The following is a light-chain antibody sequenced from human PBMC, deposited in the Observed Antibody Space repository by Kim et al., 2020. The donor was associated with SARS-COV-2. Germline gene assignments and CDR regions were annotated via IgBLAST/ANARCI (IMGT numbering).Light chain of an antibody. J-gene: IGLJ2*01. CDR3: SSYTSSSTLG. CDR1: SSDVGGYNY. V-gene: IGLV2-14*03. CDR2: DVG. Sequence: GESITISCTGTSSDVGGYNYVSWYQQHPGKAPKLMIYDVGNRPSGVSNRFSGSKSGNTASLTISGLQAEDEADYYCSSYTSSSTLGFGGGTQLTVL.